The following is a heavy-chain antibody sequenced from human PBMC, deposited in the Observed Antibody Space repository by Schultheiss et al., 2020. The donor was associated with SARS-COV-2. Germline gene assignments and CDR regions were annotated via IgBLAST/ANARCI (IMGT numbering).Heavy chain of an antibody. CDR1: GFTFSSYG. J-gene: IGHJ4*02. Sequence: GGSLRLSCAASGFTFSSYGMHWVRQAPGKGLEWVAVIWYDGSNKYYADSVKGRFTISRDNSKNTLYLQMNSLRAEDTAVYYCARGSNYPKGPAFDYWGQGTLVTVSS. CDR2: IWYDGSNK. D-gene: IGHD4-11*01. CDR3: ARGSNYPKGPAFDY. V-gene: IGHV3-33*01.